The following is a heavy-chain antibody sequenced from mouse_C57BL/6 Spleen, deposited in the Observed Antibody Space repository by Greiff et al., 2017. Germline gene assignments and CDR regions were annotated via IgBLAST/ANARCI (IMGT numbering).Heavy chain of an antibody. CDR3: SRWGTTVVDGGAMDY. V-gene: IGHV1-9*01. D-gene: IGHD1-1*01. CDR1: SYTFTGYW. J-gene: IGHJ4*01. CDR2: ILPGSGST. Sequence: QVQLQQSGAELMKPGASVKLSCKATSYTFTGYWIEWVKQRPGHGLEWIGEILPGSGSTNYNEKVKGKATFTAVPSSNTTYMQLSSLTTEDSAIYYCSRWGTTVVDGGAMDYWGQGTSVTVSS.